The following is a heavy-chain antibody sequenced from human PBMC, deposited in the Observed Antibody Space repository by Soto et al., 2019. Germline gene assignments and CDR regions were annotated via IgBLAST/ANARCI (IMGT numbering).Heavy chain of an antibody. CDR2: INPDNGDT. D-gene: IGHD6-13*01. J-gene: IGHJ4*02. V-gene: IGHV1-3*01. Sequence: QVQLVHSGAEVKKPGASVKVSCKASGYTFTSYGLHWARQAPGHRLEWMAWINPDNGDTKYSQRFQGRVTITRDTSANTAYMELSSLRSEDTTVYYCARDDASSWDYWGQGTLVTVSS. CDR1: GYTFTSYG. CDR3: ARDDASSWDY.